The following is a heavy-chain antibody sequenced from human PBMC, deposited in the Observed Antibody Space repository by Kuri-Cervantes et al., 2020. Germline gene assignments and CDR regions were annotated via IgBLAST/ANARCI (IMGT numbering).Heavy chain of an antibody. V-gene: IGHV3-11*06. J-gene: IGHJ4*02. CDR1: GFTFSDYY. CDR2: ISSSSSYI. CDR3: ARVPSHHYGEYYFDY. D-gene: IGHD3-10*01. Sequence: GESLKISCAASGFTFSDYYMSWIRQAPGKGLEWVSYISSSSSYIYYADSVKGRFTISRDNAKNSLYLQMNSLRAEDTAVYYCARVPSHHYGEYYFDYWGQGTLVTVSS.